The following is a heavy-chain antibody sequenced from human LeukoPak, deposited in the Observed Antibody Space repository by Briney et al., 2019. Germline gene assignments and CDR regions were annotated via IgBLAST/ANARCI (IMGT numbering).Heavy chain of an antibody. CDR2: IYYSGST. D-gene: IGHD6-19*01. CDR3: ARDQGQWLDDAFDI. CDR1: GGSISSGDYY. J-gene: IGHJ3*02. Sequence: SETLSLTCTVSGGSISSGDYYWSWIRQPPGKGLEWIGYIYYSGSTYYNPSLKSRVTISVDTSKNQFSLKLSSVTAADTAVYYCARDQGQWLDDAFDIWGQGTMVTVSS. V-gene: IGHV4-30-4*02.